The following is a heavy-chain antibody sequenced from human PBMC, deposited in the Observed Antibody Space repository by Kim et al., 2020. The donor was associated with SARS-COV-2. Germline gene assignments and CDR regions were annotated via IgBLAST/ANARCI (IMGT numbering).Heavy chain of an antibody. CDR3: ARLGPVTANYYYGMDV. Sequence: SVRGRFTISSDNSRNTVYFHMNRLRAEDTAVYYCARLGPVTANYYYGMDVWGQGTTVTVSS. J-gene: IGHJ6*02. D-gene: IGHD2-21*02. V-gene: IGHV3-53*01.